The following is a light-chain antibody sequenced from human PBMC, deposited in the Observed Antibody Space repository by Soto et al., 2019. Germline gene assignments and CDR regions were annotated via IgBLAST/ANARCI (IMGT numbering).Light chain of an antibody. CDR1: SSDVGGYNY. CDR3: SSYAGSNNHVI. CDR2: EVS. Sequence: QSVLTQPPSASGSPGQSVTISCTGTSSDVGGYNYVSWYQQHPGKAPKFLIFEVSRRPSGVPDRFSGSKSGNTASLTVSGLQADDEDDYYCSSYAGSNNHVIFGRGTQLTVL. J-gene: IGLJ2*01. V-gene: IGLV2-8*01.